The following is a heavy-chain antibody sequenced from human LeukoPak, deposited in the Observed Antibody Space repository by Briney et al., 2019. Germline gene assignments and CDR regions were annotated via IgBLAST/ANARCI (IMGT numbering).Heavy chain of an antibody. V-gene: IGHV3-49*04. CDR2: IRSKASGGTT. J-gene: IGHJ5*02. D-gene: IGHD3-10*01. CDR3: SRGDGSGSS. Sequence: GGSLRLSCTASGFSFDDYAMCWVRQAPGKGLEWLGFIRSKASGGTTEYAAPVKGRFTISRDDSKSIAYLQMNFLKSEDTAVYYCSRGDGSGSSWGPGTLVTVSS. CDR1: GFSFDDYA.